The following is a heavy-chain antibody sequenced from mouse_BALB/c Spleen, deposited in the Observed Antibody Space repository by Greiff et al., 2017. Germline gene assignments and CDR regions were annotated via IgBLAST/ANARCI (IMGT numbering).Heavy chain of an antibody. J-gene: IGHJ3*01. CDR2: IWAGGST. CDR1: GFSLTSYG. CDR3: ASFTTATEFAY. Sequence: VHLVESGPGLVAPSQCLSITCTVSGFSLTSYGVHWVRQPPGKGLEWLGVIWAGGSTNYNSALMSRLSISKDNSTSQVFLMMNSRQTDDTAMYYCASFTTATEFAYWGQGTLVTVSA. V-gene: IGHV2-9*02. D-gene: IGHD1-2*01.